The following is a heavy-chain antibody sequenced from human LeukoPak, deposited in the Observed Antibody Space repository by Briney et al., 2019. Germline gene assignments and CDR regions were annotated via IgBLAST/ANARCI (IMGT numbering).Heavy chain of an antibody. Sequence: GGSLRLSCAASGFTFSSYSMNWVRQAPGKGLEWVSYISSSSSTIYYADSVKGRFTISRDNAKNSLYLQMNSLRAEDTAVYYCARSGYDTYYYYYYYMDVWGKGTTVTVSS. D-gene: IGHD5-12*01. CDR3: ARSGYDTYYYYYYYMDV. CDR1: GFTFSSYS. CDR2: ISSSSSTI. V-gene: IGHV3-48*01. J-gene: IGHJ6*03.